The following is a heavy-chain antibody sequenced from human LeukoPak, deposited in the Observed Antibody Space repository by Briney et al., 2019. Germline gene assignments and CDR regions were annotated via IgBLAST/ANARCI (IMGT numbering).Heavy chain of an antibody. CDR3: ARRDDY. CDR2: INHRGST. CDR1: GGSISGYY. J-gene: IGHJ4*02. Sequence: PSETLSLTCTVSGGSISGYYWSWIRQPPGKGLEWIGEINHRGSTNYNPSLKSRVTISVDTSKNQFSLKLSSVTAADTAVYYCARRDDYWGQGTLVTVSS. V-gene: IGHV4-34*01.